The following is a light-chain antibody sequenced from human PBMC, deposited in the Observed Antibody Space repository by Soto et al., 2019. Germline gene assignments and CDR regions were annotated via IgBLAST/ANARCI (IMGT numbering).Light chain of an antibody. CDR3: QQYDHYPIT. CDR2: KAS. Sequence: DIQMTQSPSTLSASIGDRVTITCRAGRNSNNWLAWYQQKPGKAPKLLIYKASSLESGVPSRFSGSGSGTEFTLTISSLQPDHLASYYCQQYDHYPITFGQGTRLEI. J-gene: IGKJ5*01. V-gene: IGKV1-5*03. CDR1: RNSNNW.